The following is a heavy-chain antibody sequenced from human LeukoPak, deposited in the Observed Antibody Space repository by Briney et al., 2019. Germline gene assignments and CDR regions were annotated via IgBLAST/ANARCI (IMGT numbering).Heavy chain of an antibody. V-gene: IGHV4-39*01. CDR2: IHYDGNT. CDR1: GVSISSSSYS. J-gene: IGHJ5*02. CDR3: ARHYGP. D-gene: IGHD3-10*01. Sequence: SETLSLTCTVSGVSISSSSYSWTWIRQPPGKGLEWIGSIHYDGNTYYKPSLRSRVTISVDTSNQFSLRLNSVTAADTAVYYCARHYGPWGQGTLVTVSS.